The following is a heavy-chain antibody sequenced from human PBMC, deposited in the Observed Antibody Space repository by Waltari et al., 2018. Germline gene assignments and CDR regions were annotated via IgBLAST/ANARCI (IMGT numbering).Heavy chain of an antibody. CDR2: INPGGGST. CDR1: GYTFTSYY. CDR3: ARAVVDSSGRQYFQH. V-gene: IGHV1-46*01. Sequence: QVQLVQSGAEVKKPGASVKVSCKASGYTFTSYYMPWVRQAPGQGLEWMGIINPGGGSTSYAQKFQGRGTMTSDTSTSTVYMELSSLGSEDTAVYYCARAVVDSSGRQYFQHWGQGTLVTVSS. J-gene: IGHJ1*01. D-gene: IGHD6-19*01.